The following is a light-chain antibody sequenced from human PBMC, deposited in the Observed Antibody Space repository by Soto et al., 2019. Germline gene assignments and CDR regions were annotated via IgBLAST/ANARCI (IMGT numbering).Light chain of an antibody. CDR1: QSISGY. V-gene: IGKV1-39*01. J-gene: IGKJ2*01. Sequence: DIQMTQSPSSLSASVGDRVTITCRASQSISGYVNWYQQKPGKAPELLIYAVSNLQSGVPSRFGGSGSGIDFTLTISSLQPEDFATYYGQQSRGIPYIFGQGTKLEIK. CDR2: AVS. CDR3: QQSRGIPYI.